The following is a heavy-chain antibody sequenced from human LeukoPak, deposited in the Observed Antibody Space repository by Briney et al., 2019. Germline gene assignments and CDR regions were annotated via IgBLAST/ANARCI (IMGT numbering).Heavy chain of an antibody. J-gene: IGHJ3*02. V-gene: IGHV3-30*02. CDR3: AKGYYGSGSYGSDAFDI. Sequence: GGSLRLSCAASGFTFSSYGMHWVRQAPGNGLEWVSFIRYDGSNKYYADSVKGRFTISRDNSKNTLYLQMNSLRAEDTAVYYCAKGYYGSGSYGSDAFDIWGQGTMVTVSS. CDR2: IRYDGSNK. D-gene: IGHD3-10*01. CDR1: GFTFSSYG.